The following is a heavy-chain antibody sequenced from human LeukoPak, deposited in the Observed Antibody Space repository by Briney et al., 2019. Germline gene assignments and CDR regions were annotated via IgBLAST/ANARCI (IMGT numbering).Heavy chain of an antibody. V-gene: IGHV3-21*01. Sequence: GGSLRLSCAASGLTFSSYSMNWVRQAPGKGLEWVSSISSSSSYIYYADSVRGRFTISRDNAKNSLYLQMNSLRAEDTAVYYCARENVGLGYYYGMDVWGQGTLVTVSS. CDR2: ISSSSSYI. CDR3: ARENVGLGYYYGMDV. CDR1: GLTFSSYS. D-gene: IGHD3-16*01. J-gene: IGHJ6*02.